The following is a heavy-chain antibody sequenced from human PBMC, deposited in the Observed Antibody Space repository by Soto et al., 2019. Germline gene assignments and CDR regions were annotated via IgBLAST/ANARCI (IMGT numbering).Heavy chain of an antibody. CDR2: ISAYNGNT. CDR1: GYTFTSYG. D-gene: IGHD4-17*01. J-gene: IGHJ4*02. V-gene: IGHV1-18*01. Sequence: ASVKLSCKASGYTFTSYGISWVRQAPGQGLEWMGWISAYNGNTKYSQKFQGRVTITRDTSTDTAYMELSSLRSEDTAVYYCATGLITVTTNYWGQGTLVTVSS. CDR3: ATGLITVTTNY.